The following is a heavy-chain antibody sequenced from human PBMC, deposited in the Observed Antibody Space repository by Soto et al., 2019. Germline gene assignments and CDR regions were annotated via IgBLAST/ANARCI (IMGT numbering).Heavy chain of an antibody. CDR2: IYYSGST. CDR1: GGSISSSSYY. Sequence: QLQLQESGPGLVKPSETLSLTCTVSGGSISSSSYYWGWIRQPPGKGLEWIGSIYYSGSTYYNPSLKSRVTISVDTSKNQFSLKLSSVTAADTAVYYCARPRRGYSYGYYYYYYMDVWGKGTTVTVSS. J-gene: IGHJ6*03. D-gene: IGHD5-18*01. CDR3: ARPRRGYSYGYYYYYYMDV. V-gene: IGHV4-39*01.